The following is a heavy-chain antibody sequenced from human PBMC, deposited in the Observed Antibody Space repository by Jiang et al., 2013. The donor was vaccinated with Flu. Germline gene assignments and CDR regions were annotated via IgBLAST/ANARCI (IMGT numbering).Heavy chain of an antibody. D-gene: IGHD6-19*01. CDR3: ARDSSGWYMGY. Sequence: YSQKFQGRVTITRDTSASTAYMELSSLRSEDTAVYYCARDSSGWYMGYWGQGTLVTVSS. J-gene: IGHJ4*02. V-gene: IGHV1-3*01.